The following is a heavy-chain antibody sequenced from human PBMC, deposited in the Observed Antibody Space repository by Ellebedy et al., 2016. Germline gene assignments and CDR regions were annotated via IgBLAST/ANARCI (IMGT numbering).Heavy chain of an antibody. Sequence: GESLKIPCAASGFTFSSYWMHWVRPAPGKGLVWVARINSDGSSTSYADSVKGRFTISRDNAKNTLYLQMNSLRAEDTAVYYCARAEYGGNSGGGAFDIWGQGTMVTVSS. V-gene: IGHV3-74*01. CDR1: GFTFSSYW. J-gene: IGHJ3*02. D-gene: IGHD4-23*01. CDR3: ARAEYGGNSGGGAFDI. CDR2: INSDGSST.